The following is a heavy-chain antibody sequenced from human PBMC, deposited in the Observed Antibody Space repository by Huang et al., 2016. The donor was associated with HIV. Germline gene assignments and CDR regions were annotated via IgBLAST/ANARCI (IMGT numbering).Heavy chain of an antibody. CDR2: IHWNNDK. CDR1: WFSLSTSGVG. J-gene: IGHJ1*01. Sequence: QITLKESGPTLVKPTQTLTLTCTFSWFSLSTSGVGVGWIRQPPGKALDWLALIHWNNDKHYNSSLKSRLTITKDTSKNQVVLTMANVDPLDTATYYCARRAASGWQQEYFHLWGQGTLVTVSS. D-gene: IGHD6-19*01. V-gene: IGHV2-5*01. CDR3: ARRAASGWQQEYFHL.